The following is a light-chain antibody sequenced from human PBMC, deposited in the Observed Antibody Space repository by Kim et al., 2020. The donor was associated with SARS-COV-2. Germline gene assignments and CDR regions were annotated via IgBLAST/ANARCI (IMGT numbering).Light chain of an antibody. CDR2: YDS. Sequence: SYELTQPPSVSVVPGKTARITCGGNNTGSKSVNWYQQKTGQAPVLVIYYDSDRPSGIPERFSGSNSGNTATLTISKVEAGDEADYYCQVWDSSSDQWVFGGGTQLTVL. CDR3: QVWDSSSDQWV. J-gene: IGLJ2*01. CDR1: NTGSKS. V-gene: IGLV3-21*04.